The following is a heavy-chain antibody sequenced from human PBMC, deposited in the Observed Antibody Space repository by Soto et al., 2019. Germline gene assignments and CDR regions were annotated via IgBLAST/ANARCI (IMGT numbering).Heavy chain of an antibody. CDR1: GDRVSSNSAA. V-gene: IGHV6-1*01. CDR3: ARGSWDDVTGHYYMDV. D-gene: IGHD1-1*01. CDR2: TYYRSKWYN. Sequence: SPTLSLTCDISGDRVSSNSAAWNWIRQTPSRGLEWLGRTYYRSKWYNDYAVSVKSRVTVNPDTSKNQFSLQLNSVTPEDTAVYYCARGSWDDVTGHYYMDVWGKGTTVTVSS. J-gene: IGHJ6*03.